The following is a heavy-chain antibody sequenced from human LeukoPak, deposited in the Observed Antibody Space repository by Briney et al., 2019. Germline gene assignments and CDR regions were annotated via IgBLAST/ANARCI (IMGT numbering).Heavy chain of an antibody. V-gene: IGHV3-30*04. Sequence: GGSLRLSCAAPGFTFSSYAMSWVRQAPGKGLGWVAAISYDGSNKYYADSVKGRFTISRDNSKNTLYLQMNSLRAEDTAVYYCASGTTDIVVVPATLRNYYFDYWGQGTLVTVSS. CDR3: ASGTTDIVVVPATLRNYYFDY. J-gene: IGHJ4*02. D-gene: IGHD2-2*01. CDR1: GFTFSSYA. CDR2: ISYDGSNK.